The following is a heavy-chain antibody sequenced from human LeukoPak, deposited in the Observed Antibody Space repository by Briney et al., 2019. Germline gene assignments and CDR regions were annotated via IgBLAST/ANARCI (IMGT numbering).Heavy chain of an antibody. CDR2: IKQDGSEK. CDR3: ASLSTSFGMDV. D-gene: IGHD5/OR15-5a*01. V-gene: IGHV3-7*05. J-gene: IGHJ6*02. Sequence: PGGSLRLSCAASGFTFSSYWMSWVRQAPGKGLEWVANIKQDGSEKYYVDSVKGRFTISRDNAKNSLYLRMNSLRAEDTAVYYCASLSTSFGMDVWGQGTTVTVSS. CDR1: GFTFSSYW.